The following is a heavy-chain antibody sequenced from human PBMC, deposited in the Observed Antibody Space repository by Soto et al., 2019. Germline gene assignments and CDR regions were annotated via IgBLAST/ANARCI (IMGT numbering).Heavy chain of an antibody. J-gene: IGHJ4*02. CDR3: GKSTFSRLWVVPPFDY. CDR1: GFTFRTYD. D-gene: IGHD2-21*01. V-gene: IGHV3-23*01. Sequence: GGSLRLSCAASGFTFRTYDMAWVRQAPGKGLEWVSGISPSGATTYYADPVKGRFTISRDNTEDTLYLQRNSLRAEDTAVYYCGKSTFSRLWVVPPFDYWGQGPVGTVS. CDR2: ISPSGATT.